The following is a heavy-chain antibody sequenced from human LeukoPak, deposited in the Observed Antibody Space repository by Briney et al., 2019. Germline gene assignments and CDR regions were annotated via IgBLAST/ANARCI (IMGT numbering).Heavy chain of an antibody. CDR3: ARHISSGGTYAQFDY. V-gene: IGHV4-59*08. CDR2: IHYNGIT. Sequence: PSETLSLTCTVSGSMYNYYWSWIRQPPGKGLEWIGYIHYNGITNYNPSLKTRVTMSLDTSKNQVSLNLNSVTAADTAVYYCARHISSGGTYAQFDYLGQGTLVTVSS. CDR1: GSMYNYY. D-gene: IGHD1-26*01. J-gene: IGHJ4*02.